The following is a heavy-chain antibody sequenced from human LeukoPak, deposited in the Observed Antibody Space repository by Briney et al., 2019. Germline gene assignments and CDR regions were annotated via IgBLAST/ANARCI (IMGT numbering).Heavy chain of an antibody. CDR3: ARLVVVAASGHYYYYMGV. D-gene: IGHD2-15*01. CDR1: GGSISSYY. V-gene: IGHV4-59*01. CDR2: IYYSGST. J-gene: IGHJ6*03. Sequence: SETLSLTCTVSGGSISSYYWSWIRQPPGKGLEWIGYIYYSGSTNYNPSLKSRVTISVDTSKNQFSLKLSSVTAADTAVYYCARLVVVAASGHYYYYMGVWGKGTTVTVSS.